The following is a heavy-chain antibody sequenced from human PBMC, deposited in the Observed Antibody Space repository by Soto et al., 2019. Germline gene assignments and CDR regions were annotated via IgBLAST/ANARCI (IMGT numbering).Heavy chain of an antibody. D-gene: IGHD3-22*01. V-gene: IGHV4-59*12. CDR2: IYYSGST. J-gene: IGHJ5*02. Sequence: SETLSLTCTVSGGSISSYYWSWIRQPPGKGLEWIGYIYYSGSTNYNPSLKSRVTISVDTSKNQFSLKLSSVTAADTAVYYCARDGSPDNYYDSSGYYYAWFDPWGQGTLVTVSS. CDR1: GGSISSYY. CDR3: ARDGSPDNYYDSSGYYYAWFDP.